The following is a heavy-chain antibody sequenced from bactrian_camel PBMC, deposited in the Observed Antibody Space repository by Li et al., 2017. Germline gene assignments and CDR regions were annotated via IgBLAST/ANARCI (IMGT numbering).Heavy chain of an antibody. D-gene: IGHD2*01. CDR2: ADFDGRP. V-gene: IGHV3S55*01. J-gene: IGHJ4*01. CDR1: GFTYATYC. Sequence: QVQLVESGGASVHSGESLELSCQASGFTYATYCMGWFRQVPGKKREGVAAADFDGRPSYADSVKGRFSISKDNKKNTLHLQMNNVKPEDTGMYYCAARLVACGTVIDFDPDIYDYRHWGQGTQVTVS. CDR3: AARLVACGTVIDFDPDIYDYRH.